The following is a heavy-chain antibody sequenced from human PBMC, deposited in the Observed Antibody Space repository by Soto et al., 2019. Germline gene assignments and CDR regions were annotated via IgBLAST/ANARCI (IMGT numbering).Heavy chain of an antibody. CDR3: ARGGDYVWGSYRYPNWFDP. V-gene: IGHV4-30-4*01. CDR2: IYYSGST. CDR1: GGSISSGDYY. J-gene: IGHJ5*02. Sequence: QVQLQESGPGLVKPSQTLSLTCTVSGGSISSGDYYWSWIRQPPGKGLEWIGYIYYSGSTYYNPSLMSRVTISVDTSKNQFSLKLSSVTAADTAVYYCARGGDYVWGSYRYPNWFDPWGQGTLVTVSS. D-gene: IGHD3-16*02.